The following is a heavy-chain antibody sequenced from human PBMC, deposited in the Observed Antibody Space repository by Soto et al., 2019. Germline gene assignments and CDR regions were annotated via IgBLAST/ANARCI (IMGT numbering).Heavy chain of an antibody. CDR2: ICGSTI. CDR3: ARDRGSMGSVDTMRGY. V-gene: IGHV3-48*01. CDR1: GFAFSDYG. D-gene: IGHD5-12*01. J-gene: IGHJ4*02. Sequence: VQLVESGGGLVQPGGSLTLSCAASGFAFSDYGMMWVRQAPGKGLECISFICGSTIYYAASVKGRFTISRDNAKNSLYRQMDNLAAEDTAVYYCARDRGSMGSVDTMRGYWGQGILVTVSS.